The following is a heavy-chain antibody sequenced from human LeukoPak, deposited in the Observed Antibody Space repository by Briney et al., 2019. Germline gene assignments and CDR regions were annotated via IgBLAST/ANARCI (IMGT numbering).Heavy chain of an antibody. CDR2: IKQDGSEK. J-gene: IGHJ6*03. CDR3: AREGGGDSNYVGFGEYYYYYYMDV. D-gene: IGHD4-11*01. Sequence: GGSLRLSCAASGFTFSSYWISWVRQAPGKGLEWVANIKQDGSEKYYVDSVKGRFTISRDNAKNSLYLQMNSLRAEDTAVYYCAREGGGDSNYVGFGEYYYYYYMDVWGKGTTVTVSS. V-gene: IGHV3-7*01. CDR1: GFTFSSYW.